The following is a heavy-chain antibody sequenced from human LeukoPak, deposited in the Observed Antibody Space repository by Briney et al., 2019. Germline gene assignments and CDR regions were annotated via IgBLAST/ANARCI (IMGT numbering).Heavy chain of an antibody. Sequence: GGSLRLSCAASGFTFSSYGMHWVRQAPGKGLEWVAVISYDGSNKYYADSVKGRFTISRDNSKNTLYLQMNSLRAEDTAVYYCAKLALGFEELYLGTVFDYWGQGTLVTVSS. CDR3: AKLALGFEELYLGTVFDY. CDR2: ISYDGSNK. J-gene: IGHJ4*02. D-gene: IGHD3-10*01. V-gene: IGHV3-30*18. CDR1: GFTFSSYG.